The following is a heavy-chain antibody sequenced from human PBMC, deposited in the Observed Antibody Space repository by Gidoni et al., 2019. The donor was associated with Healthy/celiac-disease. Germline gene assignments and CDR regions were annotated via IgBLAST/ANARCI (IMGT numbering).Heavy chain of an antibody. D-gene: IGHD3-22*01. V-gene: IGHV3-30*01. CDR1: GFPFSSYA. CDR2: ISYDGSNK. Sequence: QVQLVESGGGVVQPGRSLRLSCAASGFPFSSYAMHWVRQAPGKGLEWVAVISYDGSNKYYADSVKGRFTISRDNSKNTLYLQMNSLRAEDTAVYYCARDGVVVITFYYFDYWGQGTLVTVSS. J-gene: IGHJ4*02. CDR3: ARDGVVVITFYYFDY.